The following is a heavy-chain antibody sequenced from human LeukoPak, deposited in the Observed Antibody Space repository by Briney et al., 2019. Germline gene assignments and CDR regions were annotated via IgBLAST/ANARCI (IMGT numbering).Heavy chain of an antibody. Sequence: SETLSLTCTFSGTSISGNYWNWIRQSPGKGLEWIGFISHIGSTHYNSSLKSRITISLDTSKNQFSLKVRSVIAADTAVYYCARVVSGSAQLAYYYYMDVWGKGTTVTVSS. V-gene: IGHV4-59*12. J-gene: IGHJ6*03. D-gene: IGHD1-1*01. CDR2: ISHIGST. CDR3: ARVVSGSAQLAYYYYMDV. CDR1: GTSISGNY.